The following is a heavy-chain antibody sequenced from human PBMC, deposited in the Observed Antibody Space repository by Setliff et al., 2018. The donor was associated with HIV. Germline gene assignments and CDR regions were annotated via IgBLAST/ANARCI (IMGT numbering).Heavy chain of an antibody. CDR1: GFTFSTYG. Sequence: PGESLKISCAASGFTFSTYGMHWVRQAPGKGLEWVANIKQDGSEKYYVDSVKGRFTISRDNAKNSLYLQVNNLRAEDTAVYYCARGPSSTHWSPGYFQHWGQGTPVTVSS. CDR3: ARGPSSTHWSPGYFQH. CDR2: IKQDGSEK. D-gene: IGHD2-8*02. J-gene: IGHJ1*01. V-gene: IGHV3-7*03.